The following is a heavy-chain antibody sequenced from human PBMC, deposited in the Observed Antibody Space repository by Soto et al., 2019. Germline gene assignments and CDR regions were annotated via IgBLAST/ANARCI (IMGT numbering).Heavy chain of an antibody. V-gene: IGHV4-4*02. CDR1: GGSISSSNW. CDR2: IYHSGST. J-gene: IGHJ4*02. CDR3: ARVQSGSFDY. D-gene: IGHD5-12*01. Sequence: QVQLQESGPGLVKPSGTLSLTCAVSGGSISSSNWWSWVRQPPGKGLEWIGEIYHSGSTNYNPSLTSRVTTSVDKSRNQFSLKLSSVTAADTAGYYGARVQSGSFDYWGQGTLVTVSS.